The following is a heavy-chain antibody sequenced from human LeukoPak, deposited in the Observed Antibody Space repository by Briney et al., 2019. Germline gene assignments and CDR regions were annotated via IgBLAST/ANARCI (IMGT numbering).Heavy chain of an antibody. V-gene: IGHV4-61*01. J-gene: IGHJ4*02. Sequence: SETLSLTCSVSGGSVSSGISYWSWIRQPPGKGLEWIGYIYYSGSTNYNPSLKSRVTISVDTSKNQFSLKLSSVTAADTAVYYCARAGAYYDILTGYYPRGFDYWGQGTLVTVSS. CDR3: ARAGAYYDILTGYYPRGFDY. CDR2: IYYSGST. D-gene: IGHD3-9*01. CDR1: GGSVSSGISY.